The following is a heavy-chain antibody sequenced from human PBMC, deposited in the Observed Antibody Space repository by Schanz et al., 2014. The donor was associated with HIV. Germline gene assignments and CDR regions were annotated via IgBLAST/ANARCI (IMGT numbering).Heavy chain of an antibody. CDR3: ARGRNYDILTGYGYYFDY. D-gene: IGHD3-9*01. CDR2: IYYSGST. Sequence: QVQLQESGPGLVKPSQTLSLTCTVSGGSISSGGYYWSWIRQHPGKGLEWIGYIYYSGSTNYNPSLKSRVTISVDTSKNQFSLKLTSVTAADTAVFYCARGRNYDILTGYGYYFDYWGQGTLVTVSS. J-gene: IGHJ4*02. CDR1: GGSISSGGYY. V-gene: IGHV4-61*08.